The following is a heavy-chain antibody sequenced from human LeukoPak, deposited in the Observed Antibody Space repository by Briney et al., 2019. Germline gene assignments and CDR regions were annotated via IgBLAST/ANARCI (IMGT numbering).Heavy chain of an antibody. J-gene: IGHJ4*02. Sequence: TLSLTCTVSGGSSSSYYWSWIRQPPGKALEWLARIDWDDDKYYTTSLKTRLTISKDTSKNQVVLTMTNMDPVDTATYYCARTDYYDSGSPLYYFDYWGQGTLVTVSS. CDR1: GGSSSSYYW. D-gene: IGHD3-10*01. CDR2: IDWDDDK. V-gene: IGHV2-70*11. CDR3: ARTDYYDSGSPLYYFDY.